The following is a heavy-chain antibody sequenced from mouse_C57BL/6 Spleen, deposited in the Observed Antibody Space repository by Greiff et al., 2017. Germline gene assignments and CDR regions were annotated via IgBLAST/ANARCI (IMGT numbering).Heavy chain of an antibody. J-gene: IGHJ3*01. D-gene: IGHD4-1*01. Sequence: QVQLQQPGAELVKPGASVKLSCKASGYTFTSYWMHWVKQRPGQGLVWIGMIHPNSGSTNYNEKFKSKATLTVDKSSSTAYMQLSSLTSEDSAVYYCARDWEGMFAYWGQGTLVTVSA. CDR3: ARDWEGMFAY. CDR1: GYTFTSYW. V-gene: IGHV1-64*01. CDR2: IHPNSGST.